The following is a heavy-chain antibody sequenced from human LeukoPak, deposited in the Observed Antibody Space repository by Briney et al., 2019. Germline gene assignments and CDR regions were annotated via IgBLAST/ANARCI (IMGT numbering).Heavy chain of an antibody. Sequence: PGGSLRLSCAASGFTFSSYSMNWVRQAPGKGLEWVSAISGSGGSTYYADSVKGRFTISRDNSKNTLYLQMNSLRAEDTAVYYCAKDGGWEPYFDYWGQGTLVTVSS. CDR3: AKDGGWEPYFDY. V-gene: IGHV3-23*01. CDR1: GFTFSSYS. D-gene: IGHD1-26*01. J-gene: IGHJ4*02. CDR2: ISGSGGST.